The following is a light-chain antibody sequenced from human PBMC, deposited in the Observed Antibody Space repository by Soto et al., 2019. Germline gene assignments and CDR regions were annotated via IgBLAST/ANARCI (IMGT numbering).Light chain of an antibody. J-gene: IGLJ1*01. CDR2: DVS. CDR3: RSDTHINPHV. CDR1: SSDVGGYNF. Sequence: QSVLAQPASVSGSPGQSITISCTGTSSDVGGYNFVSWYQQHPGKAPKLIISDVSNRPSGVSTRFSGSKSGNTASLTISGLQADDEDDDYCRSDTHINPHVFATGTEVAVL. V-gene: IGLV2-14*01.